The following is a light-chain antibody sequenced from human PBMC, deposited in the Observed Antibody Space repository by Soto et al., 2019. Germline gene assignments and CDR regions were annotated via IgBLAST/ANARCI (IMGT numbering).Light chain of an antibody. CDR2: DAS. J-gene: IGKJ1*01. V-gene: IGKV3-11*01. Sequence: EIVLTQSPGTLSLSPGERATLSCRASQSVSSYLAWYQQKPGQAPRLLIYDASIRATGIPARFSGSGSGTDFTLTISSLEPEDFAVYYCQQFHISRTFGQGTKVEIK. CDR3: QQFHISRT. CDR1: QSVSSY.